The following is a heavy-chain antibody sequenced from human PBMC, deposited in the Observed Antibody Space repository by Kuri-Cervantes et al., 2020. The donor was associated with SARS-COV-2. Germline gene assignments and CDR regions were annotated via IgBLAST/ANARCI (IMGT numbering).Heavy chain of an antibody. V-gene: IGHV4-61*01. CDR2: IYHSGST. CDR3: ARVPRFCTNGVCYAFDI. Sequence: GSLRLSCTVSGGSVSSGSYYWSWIRQPPGKGLEWIGYIYHSGSTNYNPSLKSRVTISVDTSKNQFSLKLSSVTAADTAVYYCARVPRFCTNGVCYAFDIWGQGTMVTVSS. D-gene: IGHD2-8*01. CDR1: GGSVSSGSYY. J-gene: IGHJ3*02.